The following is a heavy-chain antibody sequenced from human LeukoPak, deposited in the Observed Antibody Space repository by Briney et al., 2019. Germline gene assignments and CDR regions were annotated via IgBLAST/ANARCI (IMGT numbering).Heavy chain of an antibody. CDR2: ISGSGTIT. V-gene: IGHV3-23*01. CDR3: VESTSGVSTPFQH. Sequence: GGSLRLSCAASGFTFSSYAMSWVRQAPGKGLDWVSTISGSGTITFYADSVKGRFTISRDNSKNTVYLEMNSLRAEDTAVYYCVESTSGVSTPFQHWGQGTLVTVSS. D-gene: IGHD3-10*01. CDR1: GFTFSSYA. J-gene: IGHJ1*01.